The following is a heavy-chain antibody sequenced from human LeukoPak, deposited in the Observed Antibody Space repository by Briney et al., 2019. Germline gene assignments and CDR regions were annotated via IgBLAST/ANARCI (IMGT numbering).Heavy chain of an antibody. CDR1: GGSISSYY. CDR3: ARAYYYDSSGTFDF. CDR2: IYTSGST. V-gene: IGHV4-4*07. D-gene: IGHD3-22*01. J-gene: IGHJ3*01. Sequence: PSETLSLTCTVSGGSISSYYWSWIRQPAGKGLEWIGRIYTSGSTNYNPSLKSRVTMSVDTSKNQFSLKLRSVTAADTAVYYCARAYYYDSSGTFDFWGQGTMVTVSS.